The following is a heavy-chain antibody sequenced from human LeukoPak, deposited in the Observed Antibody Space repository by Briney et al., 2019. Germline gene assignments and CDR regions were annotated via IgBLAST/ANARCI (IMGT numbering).Heavy chain of an antibody. J-gene: IGHJ5*02. Sequence: ASVKVSCKASGYTFTSYGISWVRQAPGQGLEWMGWISAYNGNTSYAQKLQGRVTMTTDTSTSTAYMELRSLRSDDTAVYYCARDTHCSGGSCHSPFYWFDPWGQGTLVTVSS. CDR3: ARDTHCSGGSCHSPFYWFDP. CDR1: GYTFTSYG. V-gene: IGHV1-18*01. CDR2: ISAYNGNT. D-gene: IGHD2-15*01.